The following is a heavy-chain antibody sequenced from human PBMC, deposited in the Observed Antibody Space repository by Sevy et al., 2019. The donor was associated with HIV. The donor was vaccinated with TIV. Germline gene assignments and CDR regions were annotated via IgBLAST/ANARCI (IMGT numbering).Heavy chain of an antibody. CDR3: AREDSGSGFEY. CDR1: GFTFSDYG. D-gene: IGHD5-12*01. J-gene: IGHJ4*02. CDR2: IGNDGDVK. Sequence: GGSLRLSCAASGFTFSDYGMQWVRQAPGKGLEWVAVIGNDGDVKDYADSVKGRFTGSRDNSKNTLYLQMNSLSPEDTAVYYCAREDSGSGFEYWGQGTLVTVSS. V-gene: IGHV3-30*02.